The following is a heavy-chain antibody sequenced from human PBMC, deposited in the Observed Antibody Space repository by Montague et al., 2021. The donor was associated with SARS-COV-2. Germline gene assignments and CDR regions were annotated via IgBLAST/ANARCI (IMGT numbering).Heavy chain of an antibody. CDR3: ARGGGSGYHYYFDY. CDR2: IYYSGRT. CDR1: GGSISSYY. J-gene: IGHJ4*02. D-gene: IGHD3-22*01. V-gene: IGHV4-59*01. Sequence: ETLSLTCTVSGGSISSYYWNWIRQPPGKGLEWIGYIYYSGRTNYXPSLKSRVTISVDTSKNQFSLKLSSVTAADTAVYYCARGGGSGYHYYFDYWGQGSLVTVSS.